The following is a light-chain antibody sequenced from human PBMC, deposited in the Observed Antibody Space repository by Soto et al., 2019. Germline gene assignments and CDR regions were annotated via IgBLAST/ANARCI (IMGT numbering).Light chain of an antibody. CDR2: GSS. CDR3: QQSGTLPMHT. Sequence: VSTQSPGTLSLSPGERATLSCRASQSVSNNQLAWYQQKPGQAPRLLIYGSSSRATGIPDRFSGGGSGTDFTLTISRLEPEDFAVYYCQQSGTLPMHTFGQGTKLEI. CDR1: QSVSNNQ. J-gene: IGKJ2*01. V-gene: IGKV3-20*01.